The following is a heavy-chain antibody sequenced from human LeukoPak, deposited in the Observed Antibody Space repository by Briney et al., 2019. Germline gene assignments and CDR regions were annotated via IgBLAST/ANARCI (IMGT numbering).Heavy chain of an antibody. D-gene: IGHD3/OR15-3a*01. CDR3: ARGGFFGPEWDY. CDR1: GGSISSGSYY. CDR2: IYTSGST. Sequence: SETLSLTCTVSGGSISSGSYYWSWIRQPAGKGLEWIGRIYTSGSTNYNPSLKSRVTISVDTSKNQFSLKLSSVTAADTAVYYCARGGFFGPEWDYWGQGTLVTVSS. J-gene: IGHJ4*02. V-gene: IGHV4-61*02.